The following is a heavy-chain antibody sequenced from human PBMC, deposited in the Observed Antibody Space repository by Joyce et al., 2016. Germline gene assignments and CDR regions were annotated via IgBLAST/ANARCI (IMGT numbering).Heavy chain of an antibody. V-gene: IGHV3-23*01. CDR2: ISNSADRT. Sequence: EVQLLESGGALVQPGGSLRLSCAASGFTFTASAMHWVRQAPGKGREWVSTISNSADRTDYADVARGRFTISRDNSKTALYLQMNGLTAEDTAVYYCAKGGHRPSVFHSTPLDSWGQEPWSPCPQ. D-gene: IGHD5/OR15-5a*01. J-gene: IGHJ5*01. CDR1: GFTFTASA. CDR3: AKGGHRPSVFHSTPLDS.